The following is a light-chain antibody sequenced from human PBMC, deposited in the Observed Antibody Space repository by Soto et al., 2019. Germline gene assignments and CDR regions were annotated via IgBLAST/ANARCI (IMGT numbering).Light chain of an antibody. V-gene: IGLV2-8*01. CDR2: EVS. CDR1: SSDVCGYNY. Sequence: QSALTQPPSASGSPGQSVTISCTGTSSDVCGYNYVSWYQQHPGEAPKLMIYEVSKRPSGVPDRFSGSKAGNTASLAVSGLQAEDEADYYCSSYAVSNPNLVSGGGTELTVL. J-gene: IGLJ2*01. CDR3: SSYAVSNPNLV.